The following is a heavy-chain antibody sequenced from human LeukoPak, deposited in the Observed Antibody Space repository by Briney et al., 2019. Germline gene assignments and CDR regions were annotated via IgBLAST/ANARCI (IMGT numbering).Heavy chain of an antibody. Sequence: ASVKVSCKASGYTFTSYYMHWVRQAPGQGLEWMGIINPSGGSTSYAQQFQGRVTMTRDTSTSTVYMELSSLRSEDTAVYYCARDPIGSRWPYYFDYWGQGTLVTVSS. J-gene: IGHJ4*02. V-gene: IGHV1-46*01. CDR2: INPSGGST. D-gene: IGHD2-15*01. CDR3: ARDPIGSRWPYYFDY. CDR1: GYTFTSYY.